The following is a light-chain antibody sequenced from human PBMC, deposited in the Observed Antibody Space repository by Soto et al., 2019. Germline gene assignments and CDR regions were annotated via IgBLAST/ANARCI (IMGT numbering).Light chain of an antibody. J-gene: IGKJ1*01. CDR3: QPYISYPSWP. V-gene: IGKV1-5*01. Sequence: TLSASVGYRVTMTSRPSQSISSWLAWYQQKPGKAPKLLIYDASSLESGVPSRFSGSGSGTEFTLTISSLQPDDFATHYCQPYISYPSWPFGQLT. CDR1: QSISSW. CDR2: DAS.